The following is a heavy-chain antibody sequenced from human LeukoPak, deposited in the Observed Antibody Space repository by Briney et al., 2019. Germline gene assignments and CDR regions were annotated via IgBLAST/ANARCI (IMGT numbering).Heavy chain of an antibody. Sequence: SETLSLTCAVYGGSFSGYYWSWIRQPPGKGLEWIGEINHSGSTNYNPSLKSRVTISVDTSKNQFSLKLSSVTAADTAVYYCARSETNYYYDSSGYLHAFDIWGQGTTVTVSS. J-gene: IGHJ3*02. D-gene: IGHD3-22*01. CDR2: INHSGST. V-gene: IGHV4-34*01. CDR1: GGSFSGYY. CDR3: ARSETNYYYDSSGYLHAFDI.